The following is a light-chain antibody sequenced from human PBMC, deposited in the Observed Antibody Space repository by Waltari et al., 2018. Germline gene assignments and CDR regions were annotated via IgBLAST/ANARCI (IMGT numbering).Light chain of an antibody. CDR2: ADS. Sequence: SYVLTQPPSVSVAPGQTARISCGGDNIRTTTVHWYQQKAGQAPVVVVFADSDRPSVIPERFSGSNSGNTATLTITRGEAGDEADYYCQVWENTDDPWVFGGGTKLTVL. CDR3: QVWENTDDPWV. CDR1: NIRTTT. J-gene: IGLJ3*02. V-gene: IGLV3-21*02.